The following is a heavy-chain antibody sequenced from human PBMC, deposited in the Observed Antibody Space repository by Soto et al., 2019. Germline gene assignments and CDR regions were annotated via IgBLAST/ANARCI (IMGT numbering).Heavy chain of an antibody. CDR1: GVSISSGNW. CDR2: IFHDGTA. V-gene: IGHV4-4*02. CDR3: ARLVYDTRLNYMYFDF. Sequence: SETLSLTCAVSGVSISSGNWWTWVRQTPQRGLEYIGEIFHDGTANYYPSFERRVAISVDTSKNQFSLKLTSVTAADTAIYFRARLVYDTRLNYMYFDFWGQGALVTVFS. D-gene: IGHD2-8*01. J-gene: IGHJ4*02.